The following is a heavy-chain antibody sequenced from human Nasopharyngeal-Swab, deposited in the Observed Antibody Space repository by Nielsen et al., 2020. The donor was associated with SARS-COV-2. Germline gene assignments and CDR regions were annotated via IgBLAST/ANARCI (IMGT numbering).Heavy chain of an antibody. J-gene: IGHJ5*02. CDR3: ARYYRDFWSGYYTGWFDP. D-gene: IGHD3-3*01. V-gene: IGHV4-59*13. CDR1: GGSISSYY. CDR2: IYYSGST. Sequence: SETLSLTCTVSGGSISSYYWSWIRQPPGKGLEWIGYIYYSGSTNYNPSLKSRVTISVDTSKNQFSLKLGSVTAADTAVYYCARYYRDFWSGYYTGWFDPWGQGTLVTVSS.